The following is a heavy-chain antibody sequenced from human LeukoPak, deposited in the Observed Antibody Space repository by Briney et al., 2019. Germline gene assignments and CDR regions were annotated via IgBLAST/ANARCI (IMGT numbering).Heavy chain of an antibody. Sequence: PGGSLRLSCAASGFTFSSYGMHWVRQAPGKGLEWVAVISYDGSNKYYADSVKGRFTISGDNSKNTLYLQMNSLRAEDTAVYYCAKDGSGLTYYFDYWGQGTLVIVSS. CDR1: GFTFSSYG. D-gene: IGHD3-10*01. V-gene: IGHV3-30*18. CDR2: ISYDGSNK. J-gene: IGHJ4*02. CDR3: AKDGSGLTYYFDY.